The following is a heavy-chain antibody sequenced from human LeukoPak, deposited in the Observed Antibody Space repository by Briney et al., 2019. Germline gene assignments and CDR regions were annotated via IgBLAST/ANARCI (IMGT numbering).Heavy chain of an antibody. D-gene: IGHD3-22*01. CDR2: IWYDGSNK. Sequence: GGSLRLSCAASGFTFSSYGMHWVRQAPGKGLEWVAVIWYDGSNKYYVDSVKGRFTISRDNSKNTLYLQMNSLRAEDTAVYYCARNYYYDSTRLYYFDHWGQGTLVTVSS. V-gene: IGHV3-33*01. J-gene: IGHJ4*02. CDR3: ARNYYYDSTRLYYFDH. CDR1: GFTFSSYG.